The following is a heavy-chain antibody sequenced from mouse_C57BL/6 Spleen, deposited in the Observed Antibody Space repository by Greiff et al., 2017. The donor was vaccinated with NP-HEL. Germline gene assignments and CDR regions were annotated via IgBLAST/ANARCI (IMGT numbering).Heavy chain of an antibody. Sequence: QVQLQQSGTELVKPGASVKLSCKASGYTFTSYWMHWVKQTPGQGLEWIGNINPSNGGTTYNEKFKSKATLTVDKSSSTAYMQLSSLTAEDSAVYYCARENNWYVGVWGTGTTVTVSS. J-gene: IGHJ1*03. CDR2: INPSNGGT. CDR3: ARENNWYVGV. V-gene: IGHV1-53*01. CDR1: GYTFTSYW.